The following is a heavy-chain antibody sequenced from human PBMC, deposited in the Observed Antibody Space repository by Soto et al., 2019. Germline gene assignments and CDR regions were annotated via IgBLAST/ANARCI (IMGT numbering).Heavy chain of an antibody. Sequence: DVQLVESGGGVVRPGGYLRLSCVGSGFIFEDYGMNWVRQSPGKGLVWLSFMNWSGESTIYGDSVRCRFTISRDNAKNFLYRQMNSLRAEDTALYYCARNLRGGGYYCDSWGQGSLVTASS. CDR3: ARNLRGGGYYCDS. V-gene: IGHV3-20*04. CDR1: GFIFEDYG. CDR2: MNWSGEST. J-gene: IGHJ4*02.